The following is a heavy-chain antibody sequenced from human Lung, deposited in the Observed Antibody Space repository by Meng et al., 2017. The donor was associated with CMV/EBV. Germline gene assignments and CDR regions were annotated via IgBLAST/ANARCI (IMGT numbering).Heavy chain of an antibody. CDR1: GGSLSGHS. V-gene: IGHV4-34*01. CDR2: IYQRGSP. CDR3: ARGLGYCNSATCYSYFYYAMDV. D-gene: IGHD2-2*01. J-gene: IGHJ6*02. Sequence: SETXSLXXAVYGGSLSGHSWSWIRQPPGQGLEWIGDIYQRGSPNYNSSLKSRVTISLDTSRNQFSLNLKSLTAADGAVYFCARGLGYCNSATCYSYFYYAMDVWGQGTTVXVSS.